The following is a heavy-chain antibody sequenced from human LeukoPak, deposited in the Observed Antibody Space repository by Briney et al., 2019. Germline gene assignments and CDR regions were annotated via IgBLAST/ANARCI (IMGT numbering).Heavy chain of an antibody. CDR1: GFTFSTYN. CDR2: ISGSSSYI. V-gene: IGHV3-21*01. CDR3: ARGPEKSLRYYFHY. Sequence: GGSLRLSCAASGFTFSTYNMNWVRQAPGKGLEWVSSISGSSSYIYYADSVKGRFSISRDNAKNSLYLQMNSLRAEDTAVYYCARGPEKSLRYYFHYWGQGTLVTVSS. J-gene: IGHJ4*02.